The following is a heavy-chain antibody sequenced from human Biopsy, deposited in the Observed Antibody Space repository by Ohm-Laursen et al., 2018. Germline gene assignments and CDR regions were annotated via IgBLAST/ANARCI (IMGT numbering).Heavy chain of an antibody. CDR3: ATIPGSYGVRWFEP. J-gene: IGHJ5*02. V-gene: IGHV4-59*01. D-gene: IGHD3-16*01. CDR2: ISYTGGI. Sequence: SETLSLTWTVSGGSISGYHWSWIRKSPGKGLEWLAYISYTGGITSNPSLNGRATMSLDTSKNQFSLRLIYVTAADTAVYYCATIPGSYGVRWFEPWGQGTLVTVSS. CDR1: GGSISGYH.